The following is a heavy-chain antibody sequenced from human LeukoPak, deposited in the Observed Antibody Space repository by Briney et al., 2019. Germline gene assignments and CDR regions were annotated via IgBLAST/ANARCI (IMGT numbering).Heavy chain of an antibody. V-gene: IGHV4-4*02. CDR3: ARGNSGSYYYYGMGV. J-gene: IGHJ6*02. CDR1: GGPISSSNW. D-gene: IGHD1-26*01. Sequence: SETLSLTCAVSGGPISSSNWWSWVRQPPGKGLEWIGEIYHSGSTNYNPSLKSRVTISVDKSKNLFSLKLSSVTAADTAVYYCARGNSGSYYYYGMGVWGQGTTVTVSS. CDR2: IYHSGST.